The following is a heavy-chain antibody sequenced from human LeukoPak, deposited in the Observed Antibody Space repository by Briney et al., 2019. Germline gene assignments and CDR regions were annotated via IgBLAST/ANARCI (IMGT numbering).Heavy chain of an antibody. CDR3: ARTGKDYGDAYFDY. CDR2: IYHSGST. J-gene: IGHJ4*02. D-gene: IGHD4-17*01. CDR1: GGSISSGGYS. V-gene: IGHV4-30-2*01. Sequence: PSETLSLTCAVSGGSISSGGYSWSWIRQQPGRNLEWIAYIYHSGSTYNNPSLKSRVTLLVDKSNNQFSLKLSSVTAADTAVYYCARTGKDYGDAYFDYWGQGILVTVSS.